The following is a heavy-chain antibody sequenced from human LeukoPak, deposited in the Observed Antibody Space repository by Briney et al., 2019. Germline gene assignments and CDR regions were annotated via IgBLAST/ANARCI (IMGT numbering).Heavy chain of an antibody. CDR2: IRPSGENT. D-gene: IGHD6-19*01. CDR3: ARVAGWHWFDP. CDR1: GFSLSSYD. V-gene: IGHV3-23*01. J-gene: IGHJ5*02. Sequence: GGTLRLSCAASGFSLSSYDMTWVRQAPGRGLEWVSSIRPSGENTYYGDSVKGRFTISRDTSKNTVYLQMNNTRVDDTAVYYCARVAGWHWFDPWGQGTLVTVSS.